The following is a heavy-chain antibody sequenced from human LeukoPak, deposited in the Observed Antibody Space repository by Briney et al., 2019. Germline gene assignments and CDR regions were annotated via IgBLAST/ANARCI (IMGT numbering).Heavy chain of an antibody. V-gene: IGHV3-74*01. D-gene: IGHD4-11*01. CDR1: GYTFSSYW. Sequence: PGGSLRLSCAASGYTFSSYWMHWVRQAPGKGLVWVSRIDTDGSITSYADSVKGRFTISRDNAKNSLYLQMNSLRAEDTAVYYCAREWVYSNSVYYYMDVWGKGTTVTVSS. CDR2: IDTDGSIT. J-gene: IGHJ6*03. CDR3: AREWVYSNSVYYYMDV.